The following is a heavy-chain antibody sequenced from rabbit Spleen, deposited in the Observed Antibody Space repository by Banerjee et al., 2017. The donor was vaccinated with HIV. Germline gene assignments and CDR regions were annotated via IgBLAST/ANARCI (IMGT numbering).Heavy chain of an antibody. J-gene: IGHJ6*01. Sequence: QEQLVESGGGLVKPGASLTLTCIASGVSFSGNSYMCWVRQAPGKGLEWIAYIDPVFGATYYAPWANGRFTISSQNAQNTLYLQLNSLTVADTATYFCVRGASSSGYYSLWGQGTLVTVS. CDR3: VRGASSSGYYSL. V-gene: IGHV1S45*01. D-gene: IGHD1-1*01. CDR1: GVSFSGNSY. CDR2: IDPVFGAT.